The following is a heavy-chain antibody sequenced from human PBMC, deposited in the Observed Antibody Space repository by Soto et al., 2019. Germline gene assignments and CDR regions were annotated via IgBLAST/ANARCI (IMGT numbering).Heavy chain of an antibody. CDR2: IYYSGST. CDR3: ARGEDTAMVPGGTFDY. J-gene: IGHJ4*02. Sequence: QLQLQESGPGLVKPSETLSLTCTVSDGSISSSSYYWGWIRQPPGKGLEWIGRIYYSGSTYYNPSLKSRVTIAVDTSKNQFALELSSVTAADTAVYYCARGEDTAMVPGGTFDYWGQGTLVTVSS. D-gene: IGHD5-18*01. CDR1: DGSISSSSYY. V-gene: IGHV4-39*01.